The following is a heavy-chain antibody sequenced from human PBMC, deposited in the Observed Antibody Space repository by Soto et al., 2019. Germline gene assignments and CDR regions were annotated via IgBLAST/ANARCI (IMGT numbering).Heavy chain of an antibody. CDR1: GFTFSSYS. CDR2: ISSSSSYI. D-gene: IGHD2-15*01. Sequence: GGSLRLSCAASGFTFSSYSMNWVRQAPGKGLEWVSSISSSSSYIYYADSVKGRFTISRDNAKNSLYLQMNSLRAEDTAVYYCARGIGGTLTAPFDDWGQGTLVTVSS. V-gene: IGHV3-21*01. J-gene: IGHJ4*02. CDR3: ARGIGGTLTAPFDD.